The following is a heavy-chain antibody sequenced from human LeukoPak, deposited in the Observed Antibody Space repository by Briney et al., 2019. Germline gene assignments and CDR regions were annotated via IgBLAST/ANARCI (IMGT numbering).Heavy chain of an antibody. Sequence: PGGSLRLSCAASGFTFSSYWMSWVRQAPGKGLVWVANINQDGSEIYHVDSVKGRFTISRDNAKKSLYLQMSSLRAEDTSVYYCARVSPERGYSYGPLDNYFDYWGQGTLVTVSS. CDR2: INQDGSEI. D-gene: IGHD5-18*01. V-gene: IGHV3-7*01. J-gene: IGHJ4*02. CDR3: ARVSPERGYSYGPLDNYFDY. CDR1: GFTFSSYW.